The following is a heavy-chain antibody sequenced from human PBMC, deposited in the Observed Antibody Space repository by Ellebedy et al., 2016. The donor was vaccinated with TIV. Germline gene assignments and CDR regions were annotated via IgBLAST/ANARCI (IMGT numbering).Heavy chain of an antibody. CDR3: ASPRYNWNENAFDI. J-gene: IGHJ3*02. V-gene: IGHV4-39*01. Sequence: MPSETLSFTCTVSGGSTTSSAYHWGWIRQPPGRGLEWIGNIFYSGTTSYNPSLKSRLSISVNTSKNQFSLKLSAVTAADTAVYYCASPRYNWNENAFDIWGQGTMVTVSS. D-gene: IGHD1-20*01. CDR1: GGSTTSSAYH. CDR2: IFYSGTT.